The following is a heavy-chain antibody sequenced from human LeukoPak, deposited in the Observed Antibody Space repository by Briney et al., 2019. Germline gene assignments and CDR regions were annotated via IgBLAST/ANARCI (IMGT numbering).Heavy chain of an antibody. J-gene: IGHJ4*02. D-gene: IGHD2-15*01. Sequence: SETLSLTCTVSGGSISSYYWSWIRQPPGKGLEWIGEINHSGSTNYNPSLKSRVTISVDTSKNQFSLKLSSVTAADTAVYYCARESRGDQVVYWDQGTLVTVSS. CDR3: ARESRGDQVVY. CDR2: INHSGST. CDR1: GGSISSYY. V-gene: IGHV4-34*01.